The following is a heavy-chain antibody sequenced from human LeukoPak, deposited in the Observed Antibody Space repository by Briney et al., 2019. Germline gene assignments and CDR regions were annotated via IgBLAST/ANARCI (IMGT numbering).Heavy chain of an antibody. V-gene: IGHV3-9*01. D-gene: IGHD2-2*01. CDR3: ANGPAGVCSSTSCFYYYYMDV. J-gene: IGHJ6*03. Sequence: PGRSLRLSCAASGFTFDDYAMHWVRQAPGKGLEWVSGISWNSGSIGYADSVKGRFTISRDNAKNSLYLQMNSLRAEDTALYYCANGPAGVCSSTSCFYYYYMDVWGKGTTVTVSS. CDR2: ISWNSGSI. CDR1: GFTFDDYA.